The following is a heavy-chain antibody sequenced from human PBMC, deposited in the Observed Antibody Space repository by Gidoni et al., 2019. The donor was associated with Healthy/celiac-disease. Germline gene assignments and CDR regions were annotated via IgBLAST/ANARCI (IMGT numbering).Heavy chain of an antibody. D-gene: IGHD5-18*01. J-gene: IGHJ3*02. V-gene: IGHV4-34*01. Sequence: QVQLQQWGAGLFKPSETLSLTCAVYGGSFSGYYWSWIRQPPGKGLEWIGEINHSGSTNYNPSLKSRVTISVDTSKNQFSLKLSSVTAADTAVYYCARGSKRYSYGYHAFDIWGQGTMVTVSS. CDR1: GGSFSGYY. CDR2: INHSGST. CDR3: ARGSKRYSYGYHAFDI.